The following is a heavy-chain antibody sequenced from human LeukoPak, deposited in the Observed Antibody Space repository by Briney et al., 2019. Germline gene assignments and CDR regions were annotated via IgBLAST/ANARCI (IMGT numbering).Heavy chain of an antibody. D-gene: IGHD2-8*01. CDR1: GGSISSGGYS. J-gene: IGHJ5*02. CDR3: ARDLANGPNWFDP. Sequence: SQTLSLTCTVSGGSISSGGYSWSWIRQHPGKGLEWIGYIYYSGSTYYNPSLKSRVAISVDTSKNQFSLKLSSVTAADTAVYYCARDLANGPNWFDPWGQGTLVTVSS. V-gene: IGHV4-31*03. CDR2: IYYSGST.